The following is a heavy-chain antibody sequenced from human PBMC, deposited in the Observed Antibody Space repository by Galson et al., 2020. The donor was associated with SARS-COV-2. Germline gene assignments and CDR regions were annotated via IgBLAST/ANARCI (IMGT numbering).Heavy chain of an antibody. Sequence: ASVKVSCKASGYIFTKYYMHWVRQAPGQGLEWVGIINPSGNSTSYAQKFQGRVIMTWDTSTSTVYMQLSSLTFEDTAIYYCAISASDYWGQGTLVTVSS. CDR3: AISASDY. J-gene: IGHJ4*02. CDR1: GYIFTKYY. V-gene: IGHV1-46*01. CDR2: INPSGNST.